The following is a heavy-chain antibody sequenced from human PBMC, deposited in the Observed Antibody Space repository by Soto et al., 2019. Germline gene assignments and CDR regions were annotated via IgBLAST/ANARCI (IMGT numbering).Heavy chain of an antibody. J-gene: IGHJ4*02. CDR1: GGTFRNHA. Sequence: SVNVSCTASGGTFRNHAFNWVRQAPGQGIEWMGGIIPIIGTPNYAQKFQGRVTITADASTNTVYLEVSSLRSQDTAVYYCARDLEFRDCNFSHLDYWGQVTLVTVSS. V-gene: IGHV1-69*01. CDR2: IIPIIGTP. D-gene: IGHD2-21*01. CDR3: ARDLEFRDCNFSHLDY.